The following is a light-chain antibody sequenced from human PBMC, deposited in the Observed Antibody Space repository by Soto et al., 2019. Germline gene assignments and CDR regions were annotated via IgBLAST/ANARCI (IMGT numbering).Light chain of an antibody. Sequence: DIQMTQSPSSVSASVGDRVSITCRASQGISNWLAWYQQKPGRAPQLLIYTLSSLQSGIPSRFCRTRSSTYFTRTISTLQTADLATYYWAHDNSLPFTFGRGAKV. CDR1: QGISNW. V-gene: IGKV1-12*01. J-gene: IGKJ4*01. CDR2: TLS. CDR3: AHDNSLPFT.